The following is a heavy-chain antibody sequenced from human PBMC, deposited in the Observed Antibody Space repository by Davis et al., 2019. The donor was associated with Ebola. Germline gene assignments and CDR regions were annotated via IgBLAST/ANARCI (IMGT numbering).Heavy chain of an antibody. J-gene: IGHJ3*02. CDR2: IWYDGSVK. D-gene: IGHD1-7*01. CDR1: GFIFRSYV. CDR3: ATRFSNSDGALDI. Sequence: PGGSLRLSCAASGFIFRSYVMSWVRQAPGKGLEWVGLIWYDGSVKYYGDSVKGRFTISRDNSKDSAYLQMTSLRVEDTAVYYCATRFSNSDGALDIWGRGTLVTVSS. V-gene: IGHV3-33*03.